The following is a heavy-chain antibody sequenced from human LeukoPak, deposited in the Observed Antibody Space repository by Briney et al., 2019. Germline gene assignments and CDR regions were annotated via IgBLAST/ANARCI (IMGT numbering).Heavy chain of an antibody. D-gene: IGHD3-22*01. CDR3: ARDRTYYYDSSGSGGDGY. CDR2: ISSSGSTI. CDR1: GFTVSDYY. J-gene: IGHJ4*02. V-gene: IGHV3-11*01. Sequence: PGGSLRLSCAASGFTVSDYYMSWIRQAPGKGLEWVSYISSSGSTIYYADSVKGRFTISRDNAKNSLHLQMNSLRAEDTAVYYCARDRTYYYDSSGSGGDGYWGQGTLVTVSS.